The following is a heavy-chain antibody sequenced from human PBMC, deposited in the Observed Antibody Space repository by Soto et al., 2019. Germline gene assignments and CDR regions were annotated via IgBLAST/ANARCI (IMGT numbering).Heavy chain of an antibody. CDR1: GGSISSYY. D-gene: IGHD3-22*01. CDR2: IYYSGST. V-gene: IGHV4-59*12. J-gene: IGHJ2*01. CDR3: AKGKNYYDSSGHSSPWYFDL. Sequence: SETLSLTCTVSGGSISSYYWSWIRQPPGKGLEWIGYIYYSGSTNYNPSLKSRVTISVDTSKNQFSLKLSSVTAEDAAVYYCAKGKNYYDSSGHSSPWYFDLWGRGTLVTV.